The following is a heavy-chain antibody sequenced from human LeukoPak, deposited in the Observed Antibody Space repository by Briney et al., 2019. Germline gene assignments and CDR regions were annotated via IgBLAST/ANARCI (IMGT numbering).Heavy chain of an antibody. CDR1: GFTFSSYP. CDR3: AAVSYLAFDI. CDR2: FSGSGSNT. V-gene: IGHV3-23*01. D-gene: IGHD2-21*01. J-gene: IGHJ3*02. Sequence: PGGSLRLSCAASGFTFSSYPMSWVRQAPGKGLEWVSTFSGSGSNTYYADSVKGRFTISRDNAKNSAYLQINSLRVEDTAVYYCAAVSYLAFDIWGQGTMVTVSS.